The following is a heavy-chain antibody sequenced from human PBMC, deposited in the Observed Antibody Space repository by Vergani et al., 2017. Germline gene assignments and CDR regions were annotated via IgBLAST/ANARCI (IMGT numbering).Heavy chain of an antibody. J-gene: IGHJ6*01. V-gene: IGHV1-69*12. Sequence: QVQLVQSGAEVKKPGSSVKVSCKASGGTFSSYAISWVRQAPGQGLEWMGGIIPIFGTANYAQKFQGRVTITADESTSTAYMELSSLRSEDTAGYYCAGGMVRGVIMIMDYGMDVWGEGTTVTVSS. CDR3: AGGMVRGVIMIMDYGMDV. CDR2: IIPIFGTA. CDR1: GGTFSSYA. D-gene: IGHD3-10*01.